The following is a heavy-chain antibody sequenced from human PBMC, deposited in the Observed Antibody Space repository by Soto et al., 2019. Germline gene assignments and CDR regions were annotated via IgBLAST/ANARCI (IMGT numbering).Heavy chain of an antibody. D-gene: IGHD6-13*01. V-gene: IGHV4-39*01. CDR2: ISFSGGT. CDR3: ARRERAAGTDWWFDP. CDR1: GGSLSSSSFH. Sequence: QLQLQESGPGLVKPSETPSLTCTVSGGSLSSSSFHWGWVRQPPGKGLGGIGGISFSGGTYYSPSLKGRAPISVDTSKNQFSLKLSSVTAADTAVYYCARRERAAGTDWWFDPWGQGTLVTVSS. J-gene: IGHJ5*02.